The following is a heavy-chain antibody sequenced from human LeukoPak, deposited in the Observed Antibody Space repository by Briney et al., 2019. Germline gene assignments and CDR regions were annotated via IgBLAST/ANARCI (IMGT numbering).Heavy chain of an antibody. D-gene: IGHD3-3*01. J-gene: IGHJ4*02. CDR2: SSGDGGST. V-gene: IGHV3-43*02. CDR3: AVQEFGVVTPFDY. CDR1: GLTFDDYA. Sequence: GGSLRLSCAPSGLTFDDYAMHWVRPARGKGREWDSLSSGDGGSTYYADCVNSRFANSRNNSKNSLYLQMNSLRTEDTALYYCAVQEFGVVTPFDYWGQGTLVTVSS.